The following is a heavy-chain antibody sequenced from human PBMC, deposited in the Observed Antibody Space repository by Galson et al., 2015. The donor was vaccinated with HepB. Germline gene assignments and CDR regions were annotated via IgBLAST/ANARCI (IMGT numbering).Heavy chain of an antibody. CDR1: GYTFTSYG. CDR3: ARVSVVRGVIITQGGAYGMDV. J-gene: IGHJ6*02. D-gene: IGHD3-10*01. CDR2: ISAYNGNT. V-gene: IGHV1-18*04. Sequence: SVKVSCKASGYTFTSYGISWVRQAPGQGLEWMGWISAYNGNTNYAQKLQGRVTMTTDTSTSTAYMELRSLRSDDTAVYYCARVSVVRGVIITQGGAYGMDVWGQGTTVTVSS.